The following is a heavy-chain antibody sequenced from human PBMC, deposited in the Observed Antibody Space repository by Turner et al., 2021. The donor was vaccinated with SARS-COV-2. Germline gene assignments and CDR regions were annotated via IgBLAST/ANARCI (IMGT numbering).Heavy chain of an antibody. CDR2: IYHSGST. CDR1: GGSISSSTYY. Sequence: QLQLQESGPGLVKPSETLSLTCTVSGGSISSSTYYWGWIRQPPGKGLEWVGSIYHSGSTYYNPSLKSRVTISVDTSKNQFSLKLSSVTAADTAVYYCARTYYDFWSGYYGTPGYFDYWGQGTLVTVSS. CDR3: ARTYYDFWSGYYGTPGYFDY. V-gene: IGHV4-39*01. J-gene: IGHJ4*02. D-gene: IGHD3-3*01.